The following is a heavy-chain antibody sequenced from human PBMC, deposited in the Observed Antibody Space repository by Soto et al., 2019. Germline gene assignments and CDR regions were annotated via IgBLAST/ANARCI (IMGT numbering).Heavy chain of an antibody. V-gene: IGHV4-59*01. CDR3: ARHMGITIFGVVILSPYFDY. D-gene: IGHD3-3*01. CDR2: IHYSGTT. CDR1: GTSISSYY. Sequence: PSETLSLTCTVSGTSISSYYWSWIRQPPGKGLEWIANIHYSGTTNYNPSLASRVTLSVDTSKNQFSLKMTSVTAADTAVYYCARHMGITIFGVVILSPYFDYWGQGTLVTVSS. J-gene: IGHJ4*02.